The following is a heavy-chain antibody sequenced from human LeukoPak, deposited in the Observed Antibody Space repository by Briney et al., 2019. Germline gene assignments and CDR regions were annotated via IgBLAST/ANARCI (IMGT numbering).Heavy chain of an antibody. CDR3: ASVVRWLKVDLDY. Sequence: GRALRLCCAASGFTFSRYAMHWVRQAPGKGLELVAVISFDGSNKYYADSVKGRFTISRDNSKNTLYLQMNSLRAEDTAVYYCASVVRWLKVDLDYWGQGPQVTVSS. CDR2: ISFDGSNK. V-gene: IGHV3-30*04. CDR1: GFTFSRYA. J-gene: IGHJ4*02. D-gene: IGHD5-24*01.